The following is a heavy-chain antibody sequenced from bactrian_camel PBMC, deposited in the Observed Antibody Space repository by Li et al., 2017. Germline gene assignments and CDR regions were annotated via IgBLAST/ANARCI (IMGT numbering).Heavy chain of an antibody. V-gene: IGHV3S53*01. CDR1: GYAQNGPC. Sequence: HVQLVESGGGLVQPGGSLRLSCVAQGYAQNGPCMGWFRQAPGKEREGVATIDSSQMTAYAASVKGRFTISRDNAKNTLYLQISTLKTEDTAVYYCAAGRYVYCSGSHREASFAYWGQGTQVTVS. CDR2: IDSSQMT. D-gene: IGHD3*01. CDR3: AAGRYVYCSGSHREASFAY. J-gene: IGHJ6*01.